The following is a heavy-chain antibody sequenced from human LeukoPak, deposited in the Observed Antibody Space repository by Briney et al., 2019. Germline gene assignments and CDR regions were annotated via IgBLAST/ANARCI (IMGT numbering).Heavy chain of an antibody. D-gene: IGHD3-22*01. Sequence: SVKVSCKASGGTFSSYAISWVRQAPGQGLEWMGGIIPIFGTANYAQKFQGRVTITADESTSTAYMELSSLRSEDTAVYYCARGSPYYDSSGYYLDGLGYWGQGTLVTVSS. CDR1: GGTFSSYA. CDR2: IIPIFGTA. J-gene: IGHJ4*02. CDR3: ARGSPYYDSSGYYLDGLGY. V-gene: IGHV1-69*13.